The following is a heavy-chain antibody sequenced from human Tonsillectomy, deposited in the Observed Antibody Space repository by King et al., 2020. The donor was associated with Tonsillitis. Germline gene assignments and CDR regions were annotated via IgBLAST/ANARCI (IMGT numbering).Heavy chain of an antibody. CDR2: INSDGRTT. Sequence: VQLVESGGGLVQPGGSLRLSCAASGFTFSIFWMHWVRQAPGKGLVWVSRINSDGRTTSYADSVKGRFTISSDNAKNTLYLQMNSLRAEDTAVYYCAREVEFMDYGVPDAFDIWGQGTMVTVSS. CDR3: AREVEFMDYGVPDAFDI. CDR1: GFTFSIFW. J-gene: IGHJ3*02. D-gene: IGHD4-17*01. V-gene: IGHV3-74*01.